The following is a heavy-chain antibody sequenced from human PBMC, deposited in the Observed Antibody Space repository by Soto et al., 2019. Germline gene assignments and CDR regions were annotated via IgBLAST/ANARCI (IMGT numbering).Heavy chain of an antibody. V-gene: IGHV1-18*01. CDR2: ISARNDDR. D-gene: IGHD3-9*01. J-gene: IGHJ3*02. CDR3: AREGKYLAFEM. Sequence: QVQLVQSGPDVKKPGASVKVSCKASGYRFDSYGINWIRQAPGQGLEWMGWISARNDDRKYAHKFQDRVTLTRETSTSTAYMEMRGLRSDDTAVYYCAREGKYLAFEMWGQGTMVTVSS. CDR1: GYRFDSYG.